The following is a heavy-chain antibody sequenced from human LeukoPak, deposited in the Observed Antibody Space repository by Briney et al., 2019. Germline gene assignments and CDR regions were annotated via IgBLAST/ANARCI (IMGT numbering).Heavy chain of an antibody. CDR1: GFSFSDYH. Sequence: GGSLRLSCAASGFSFSDYHMIWIRQPPGKGLEWVSYITFSGRTIHYADSVKGRFTIPRDNARSSLYLQMNSLRAEDTAVYYCARLGSSWPNWFYPWGQGTLVTVSS. CDR2: ITFSGRTI. J-gene: IGHJ5*02. V-gene: IGHV3-11*01. CDR3: ARLGSSWPNWFYP. D-gene: IGHD6-13*01.